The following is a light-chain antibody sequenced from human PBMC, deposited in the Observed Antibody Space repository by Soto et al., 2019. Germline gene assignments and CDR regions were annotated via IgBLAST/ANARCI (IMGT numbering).Light chain of an antibody. CDR1: SSDVIDYKY. CDR2: EVS. V-gene: IGLV2-14*01. J-gene: IGLJ2*01. CDR3: SSKTSSSTVI. Sequence: QSVLTQSASVSGSPGQSITISCTGTSSDVIDYKYVTWYQHHPGKAPKLMIYEVSHRPSGVSSRFSGSKSGNTASLTISGLQAEDEADYYCSSKTSSSTVIFGGGTKVTVL.